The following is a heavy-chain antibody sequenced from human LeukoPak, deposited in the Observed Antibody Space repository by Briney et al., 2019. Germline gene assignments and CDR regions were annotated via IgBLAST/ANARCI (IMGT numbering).Heavy chain of an antibody. CDR1: GGSISSSNW. CDR3: ARGFGRVNWSDP. Sequence: PSETLSLTCAVSGGSISSSNWWSWVRQPPGKGLEWIGEIYHSGSTNYNPSLKSRVTISVDTSKNQFSLKLSSVTAADTAVYYCARGFGRVNWSDPWGQGTLVTVSS. CDR2: IYHSGST. V-gene: IGHV4-4*02. J-gene: IGHJ5*02. D-gene: IGHD3-10*01.